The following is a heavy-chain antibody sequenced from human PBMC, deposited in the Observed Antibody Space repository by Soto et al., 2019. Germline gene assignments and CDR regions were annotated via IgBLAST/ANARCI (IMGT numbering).Heavy chain of an antibody. CDR1: GFTFSNAG. Sequence: NPGGSLRLSCAASGFTFSNAGMTWFRQAPGKGLEWVGRTKSKTDGGATDYAAPVKGRFTISSDDSKHTLYLQMNSLKTEDTGVYYCTTVYSSSITRDYWGQGTLVTVSS. CDR2: TKSKTDGGAT. D-gene: IGHD6-6*01. CDR3: TTVYSSSITRDY. V-gene: IGHV3-15*01. J-gene: IGHJ4*02.